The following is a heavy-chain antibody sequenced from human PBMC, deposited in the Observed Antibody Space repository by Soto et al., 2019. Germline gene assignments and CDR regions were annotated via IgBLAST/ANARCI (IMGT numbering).Heavy chain of an antibody. CDR2: INPNSGGT. CDR3: ARVRGRGLRPLDAFDI. CDR1: GYTFTGYY. Sequence: ASVKVSCKASGYTFTGYYMHWVRQAPGQGLEWMGWINPNSGGTNYAQKFQGRVTMTRDTSISTAYMELSRLRSDDTAVYYCARVRGRGLRPLDAFDIWGPGTMVTVSS. J-gene: IGHJ3*02. D-gene: IGHD4-17*01. V-gene: IGHV1-2*02.